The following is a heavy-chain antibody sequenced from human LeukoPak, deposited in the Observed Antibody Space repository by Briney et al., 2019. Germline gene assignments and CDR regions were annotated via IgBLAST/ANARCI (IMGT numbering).Heavy chain of an antibody. Sequence: RASETLSLTCTVSGGSISSYYWSWIRQPPGKGLEWIGYIYYSGSTNYNPSLKSRVTISVDTSKNQFSLKLSSVTAADTAVYYCARATYYDSSGYYFGYWYFDLWGRGTLVTVSS. V-gene: IGHV4-59*01. D-gene: IGHD3-22*01. J-gene: IGHJ2*01. CDR2: IYYSGST. CDR3: ARATYYDSSGYYFGYWYFDL. CDR1: GGSISSYY.